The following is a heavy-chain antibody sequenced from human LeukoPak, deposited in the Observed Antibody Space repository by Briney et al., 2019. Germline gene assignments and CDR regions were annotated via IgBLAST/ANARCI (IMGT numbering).Heavy chain of an antibody. CDR2: MSYSGST. V-gene: IGHV4-39*07. CDR3: ARDLLWGPVPAATGYAFDI. D-gene: IGHD2-2*01. J-gene: IGHJ3*02. CDR1: GGSISSSSYY. Sequence: SETLSLTCTVSGGSISSSSYYWGWIRQPPGKGLEWIGSMSYSGSTYYNPSLKSRVTISVDTSKNQFSLKLSSVTAADTAVYYCARDLLWGPVPAATGYAFDIWGQGTMVTVSS.